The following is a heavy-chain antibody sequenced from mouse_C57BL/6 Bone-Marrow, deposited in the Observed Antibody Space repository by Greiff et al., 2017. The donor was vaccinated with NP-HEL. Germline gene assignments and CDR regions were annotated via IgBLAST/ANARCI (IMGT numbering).Heavy chain of an antibody. CDR2: IWSGGSP. V-gene: IGHV2-2*01. CDR3: ARGGSYYGSRDAMDY. Sequence: QVQLQQSGPGLVQPSQSLSITCTVSGFSLTSYGVHWVRQSPGKGLEWLGVIWSGGSPDYNAAFISRLSISKDNSKSQVFFKMNSLQADDTAIYYCARGGSYYGSRDAMDYWGQGTSVTVSS. D-gene: IGHD1-1*01. J-gene: IGHJ4*01. CDR1: GFSLTSYG.